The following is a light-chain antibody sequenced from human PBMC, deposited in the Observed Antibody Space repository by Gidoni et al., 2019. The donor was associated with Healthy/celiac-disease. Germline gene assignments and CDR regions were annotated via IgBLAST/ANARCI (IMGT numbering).Light chain of an antibody. CDR2: KAS. Sequence: DIQMTQSPSTLSASVGDRVTITCRASQSISSWLAWYLQKPGKAPKLLIYKASSLESGVPSRFSGSGSGTEFTLTISSLQPDDFATYYCKQYNSYSCSFGQGTKLEIK. CDR3: KQYNSYSCS. V-gene: IGKV1-5*03. J-gene: IGKJ2*04. CDR1: QSISSW.